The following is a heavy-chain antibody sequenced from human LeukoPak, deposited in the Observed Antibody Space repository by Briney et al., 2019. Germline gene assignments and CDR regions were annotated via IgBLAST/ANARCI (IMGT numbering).Heavy chain of an antibody. CDR3: ARLEPGRLGFDY. J-gene: IGHJ4*02. V-gene: IGHV4-34*01. D-gene: IGHD3-16*01. CDR2: INHSGST. Sequence: SETLSLTCAVYGKSFSGNYWNWIRQPPGKGLEWIGEINHSGSTNYNPSLKSRVTISVDTSKNQFSLKLSSVTAADTAVYYCARLEPGRLGFDYWGQGTLVTVSS. CDR1: GKSFSGNY.